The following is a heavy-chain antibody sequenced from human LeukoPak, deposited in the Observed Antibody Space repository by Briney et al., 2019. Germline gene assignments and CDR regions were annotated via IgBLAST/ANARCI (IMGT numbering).Heavy chain of an antibody. Sequence: PSETLSLTCTVSGGSISSYYWSWIRQPPGKGLEWIGYIYYSGSTNYNPSLRSRVTISVDTSKNQFSLKLSSVTAADTAVYYCARDQKAIAVAGPQGDAFDIWGQGTMVTVSS. J-gene: IGHJ3*02. V-gene: IGHV4-59*01. CDR1: GGSISSYY. CDR2: IYYSGST. D-gene: IGHD6-19*01. CDR3: ARDQKAIAVAGPQGDAFDI.